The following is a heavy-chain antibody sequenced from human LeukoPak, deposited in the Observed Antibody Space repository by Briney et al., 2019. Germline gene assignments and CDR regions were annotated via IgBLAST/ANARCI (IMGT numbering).Heavy chain of an antibody. CDR1: GYTFTGYY. D-gene: IGHD3-16*02. CDR3: ASLGAMITFGGVIVGEIDY. Sequence: GASVKVSCKASGYTFTGYYMHWVRQAPGQGLEWMGRINPNSGGTNYAQKFQGRVTMTRDTYISTAYMELSRLRAGDTAVYYCASLGAMITFGGVIVGEIDYWGQGTLVTVSS. CDR2: INPNSGGT. J-gene: IGHJ4*02. V-gene: IGHV1-2*06.